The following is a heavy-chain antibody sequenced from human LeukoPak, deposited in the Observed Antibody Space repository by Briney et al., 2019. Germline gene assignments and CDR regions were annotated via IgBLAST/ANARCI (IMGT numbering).Heavy chain of an antibody. CDR3: AKDLREWYYDPNGNYFSYGMDV. D-gene: IGHD3-22*01. CDR2: IGASGSTR. CDR1: GFTFRKHY. V-gene: IGHV3-11*01. Sequence: GGSLRLTCAASGFTFRKHYMSWIRQAPGRGPEWVAYIGASGSTRYYRDSVNGRFTISRDNAKNSLHPQMNSLRVEDTAVYYCAKDLREWYYDPNGNYFSYGMDVWGQGTTAVVSS. J-gene: IGHJ6*02.